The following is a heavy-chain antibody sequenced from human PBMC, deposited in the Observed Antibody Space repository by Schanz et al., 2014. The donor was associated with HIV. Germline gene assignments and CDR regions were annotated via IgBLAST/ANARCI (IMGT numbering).Heavy chain of an antibody. D-gene: IGHD1-20*01. V-gene: IGHV3-23*04. Sequence: EVQLVESGGGLVRPGGTLRLSCATSGFTFRTFSMDWVRQAPGKGLEWVSSISGGSGSTFYADSVKGRFTISRVNSKNTLYLQMNSLRAEDTAIYYCAKTSITLGLDVWGQGTTVTVSS. CDR2: ISGGSGST. CDR1: GFTFRTFS. J-gene: IGHJ6*02. CDR3: AKTSITLGLDV.